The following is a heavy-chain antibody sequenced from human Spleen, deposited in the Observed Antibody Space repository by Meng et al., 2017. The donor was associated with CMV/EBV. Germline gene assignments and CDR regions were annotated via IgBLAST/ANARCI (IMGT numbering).Heavy chain of an antibody. CDR3: ARCRSGTTGEFDY. J-gene: IGHJ4*02. CDR2: IYPGDSDT. Sequence: KGSEYNFTTYWIGWVRQMPGKGLEWMGIIYPGDSDTTYSPSFQGQVTISVDRSISTAYLQWRSLKASDTAMYYCARCRSGTTGEFDYWGQGTLVTVSS. D-gene: IGHD1-7*01. CDR1: EYNFTTYW. V-gene: IGHV5-51*01.